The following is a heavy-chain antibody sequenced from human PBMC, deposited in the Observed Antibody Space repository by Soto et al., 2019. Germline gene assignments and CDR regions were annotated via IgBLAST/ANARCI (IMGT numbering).Heavy chain of an antibody. J-gene: IGHJ2*01. CDR3: ARRPAVGATDWYFDL. CDR1: GGSISSSSYY. V-gene: IGHV4-39*01. CDR2: IYYSGST. Sequence: SETLSLTCTVSGGSISSSSYYWGWIRQPPGKGLEWIGSIYYSGSTYYNPSLKSRVTISVDTSKNQFSLKLSSVTAADTAVYYCARRPAVGATDWYFDLWGRGTLVTVSS. D-gene: IGHD1-26*01.